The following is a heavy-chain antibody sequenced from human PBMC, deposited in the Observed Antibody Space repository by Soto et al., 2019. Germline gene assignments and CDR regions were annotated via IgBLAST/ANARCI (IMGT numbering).Heavy chain of an antibody. CDR1: GFSLTTSGVG. CDR2: IYWDDDK. Sequence: QITLNESGPTVVKPTETLTLTCTFSGFSLTTSGVGVGWVRQSPGKAPEWLAFIYWDDDKRYSTSLKSRLTITKDPSKYQVVLTMANVDPADTATYYCAHRVLRAVFGLVTTTAIYFDFWGQGTPVVVSS. D-gene: IGHD3-3*01. V-gene: IGHV2-5*02. J-gene: IGHJ4*02. CDR3: AHRVLRAVFGLVTTTAIYFDF.